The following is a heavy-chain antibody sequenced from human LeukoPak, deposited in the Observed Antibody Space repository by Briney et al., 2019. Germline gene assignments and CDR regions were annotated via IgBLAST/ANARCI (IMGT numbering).Heavy chain of an antibody. CDR3: AKDIAAAGTLDY. CDR2: IKEDGSEE. CDR1: GFTFSDYC. V-gene: IGHV3-7*01. J-gene: IGHJ4*02. Sequence: GGSLRLSCAASGFTFSDYCMTWVRQAPGKGLEWVANIKEDGSEEYYADSVKGRFTISRDNSKNTLYLQMNSLRAEDTAVYYCAKDIAAAGTLDYWGQGTLVTVSS. D-gene: IGHD6-13*01.